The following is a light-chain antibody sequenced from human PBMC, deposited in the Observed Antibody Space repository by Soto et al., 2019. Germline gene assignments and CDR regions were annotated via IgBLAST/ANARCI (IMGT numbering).Light chain of an antibody. Sequence: EIVLTQSPGTLSLSPGARATLSCRASQSVSSSYLAWYQQKPGQAPRLLIYGASSRATGIPDRFSGSGSGTDFTLTISSLQSEDFAVYYWQQYNNWPLTFGGGTKVDIK. CDR3: QQYNNWPLT. V-gene: IGKV3-20*01. CDR1: QSVSSSY. J-gene: IGKJ4*01. CDR2: GAS.